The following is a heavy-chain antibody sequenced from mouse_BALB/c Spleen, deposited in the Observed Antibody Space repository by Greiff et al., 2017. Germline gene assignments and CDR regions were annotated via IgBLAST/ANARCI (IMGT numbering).Heavy chain of an antibody. CDR3: ARGYYGNWFAY. D-gene: IGHD2-1*01. J-gene: IGHJ3*01. V-gene: IGHV5-4*02. CDR1: GFTFSDYY. CDR2: ISDGGSYT. Sequence: EVHLVESGGGLVKPGGSLKLSCAASGFTFSDYYMYWVRQTPEKRLEWVATISDGGSYTYYPDSVKGRFTISRDNAKNNLYLQMSSLKSEDTAMYYCARGYYGNWFAYWGQGTLVTVSA.